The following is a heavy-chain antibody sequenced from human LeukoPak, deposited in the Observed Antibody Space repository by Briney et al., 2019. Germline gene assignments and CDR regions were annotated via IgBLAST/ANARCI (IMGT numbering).Heavy chain of an antibody. CDR3: ARSRTAYYNVYADF. V-gene: IGHV3-7*01. Sequence: GGSLRLSCVASGFTFSSYWMSWFRQAPGKGLEWVANIKEDGSEKYYADYVKGRFTISRDNAKNSLSLQMSSLRGEYTAVFYCARSRTAYYNVYADFWGQGTLVTVSS. J-gene: IGHJ4*02. CDR1: GFTFSSYW. D-gene: IGHD1-26*01. CDR2: IKEDGSEK.